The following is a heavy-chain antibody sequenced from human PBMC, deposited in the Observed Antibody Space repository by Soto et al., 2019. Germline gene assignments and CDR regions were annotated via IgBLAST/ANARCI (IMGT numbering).Heavy chain of an antibody. V-gene: IGHV1-69*12. D-gene: IGHD3-9*01. J-gene: IGHJ6*02. CDR3: ASNNNVLTGSYYYGMDV. Sequence: QDPLVQSGAEVKKPGSSVKVSCKASGGTFSSYAISWVRQAPGQGLEWMGGIIPIFGTANYAQKFQGRVTIIADESTSTAYMELSSLRSEDTAVLYCASNNNVLTGSYYYGMDVWGQGTRVTVSS. CDR1: GGTFSSYA. CDR2: IIPIFGTA.